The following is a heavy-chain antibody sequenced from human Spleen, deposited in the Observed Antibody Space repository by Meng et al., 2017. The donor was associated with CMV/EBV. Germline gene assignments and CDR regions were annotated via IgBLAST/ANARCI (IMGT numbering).Heavy chain of an antibody. CDR1: GGSISSSSYY. D-gene: IGHD3-16*01. J-gene: IGHJ4*02. V-gene: IGHV4-39*07. CDR2: IYYSGST. Sequence: SETLSLTCTVSGGSISSSSYYWGWIRQPPGKGLEWIGSIYYSGSTYYNPSLKSRVTISVDTSKNQFSLKLSSVTAADTAVYYCASRPGGGDRDYFDYWGQGTLVTVSS. CDR3: ASRPGGGDRDYFDY.